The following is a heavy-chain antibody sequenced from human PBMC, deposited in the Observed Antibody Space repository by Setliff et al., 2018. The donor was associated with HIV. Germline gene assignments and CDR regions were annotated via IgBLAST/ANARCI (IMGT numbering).Heavy chain of an antibody. V-gene: IGHV4-59*08. CDR1: GDSIRGYY. D-gene: IGHD5-12*01. CDR3: ARQMPIPGIAITPVDY. Sequence: PSETLALTCTVSGDSIRGYYWSWIRQPPGKGLAWMGYVFYTGFAAYNPSLKSRLTVSVDTSKSQFSLTLTSVTAADTAVYYCARQMPIPGIAITPVDYWGQGALVTVSS. CDR2: VFYTGFA. J-gene: IGHJ4*02.